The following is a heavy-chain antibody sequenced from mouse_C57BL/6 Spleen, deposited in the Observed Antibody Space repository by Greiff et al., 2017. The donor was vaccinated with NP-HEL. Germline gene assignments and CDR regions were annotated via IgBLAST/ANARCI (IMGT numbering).Heavy chain of an antibody. J-gene: IGHJ1*03. D-gene: IGHD1-1*01. CDR3: AIMTVVAPYSYFDV. CDR1: GYSFTDYN. CDR2: INPNYGTT. V-gene: IGHV1-39*01. Sequence: EVKLQESGPELVKPGASVKISCKASGYSFTDYNMNWVKQSTGKSLEWIGVINPNYGTTNYNQKFKGKATLTVDKSSSTAYMQLSSLTSEDSAVYYCAIMTVVAPYSYFDVWGTGTTVTVSS.